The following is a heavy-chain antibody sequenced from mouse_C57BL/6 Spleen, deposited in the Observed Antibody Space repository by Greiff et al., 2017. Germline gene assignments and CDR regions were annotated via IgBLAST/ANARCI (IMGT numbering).Heavy chain of an antibody. CDR2: INPSHGDT. J-gene: IGHJ3*01. D-gene: IGHD2-3*01. V-gene: IGHV1-4*01. CDR1: GYTFTSYT. CDR3: ASDDDYLHSWFDY. Sequence: VQRLQSGAELAKPGASVKMSCKASGYTFTSYTMHWVKQRPGQGLEWIGYINPSHGDTNYNQKFKDKATLTVDKSSSTAYMQLSSLTSEDSAVYYCASDDDYLHSWFDYWGQGTLVTVSS.